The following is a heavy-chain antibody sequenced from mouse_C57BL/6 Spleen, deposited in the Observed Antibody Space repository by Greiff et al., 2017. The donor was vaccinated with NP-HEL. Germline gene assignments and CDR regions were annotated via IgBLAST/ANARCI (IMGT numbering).Heavy chain of an antibody. D-gene: IGHD1-1*01. V-gene: IGHV5-9*01. CDR2: ISGGGGNT. CDR1: GFTFSSYT. Sequence: EVMLVESGGGLVKPGGSLKLSCAASGFTFSSYTMSWVRQTPEKRLEWVATISGGGGNTYYPDSVKGRFTISRDNAKNTLYLQMSSLRSEDTALYYCARVYGSRFDYWGQGTTLTVSS. J-gene: IGHJ2*01. CDR3: ARVYGSRFDY.